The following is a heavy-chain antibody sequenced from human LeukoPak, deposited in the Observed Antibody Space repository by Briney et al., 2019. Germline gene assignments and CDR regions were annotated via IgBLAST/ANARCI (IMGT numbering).Heavy chain of an antibody. Sequence: TLRETLSLTCTVSGGSISSYYWSWIRQPPGKGLEWIGYIYTSGSTNYNPSLKSRVTISVDTSKNQFSLKLSSVTAADTAVYYCARQLDSSSSGWFDPWGQGTLVTVS. CDR3: ARQLDSSSSGWFDP. CDR1: GGSISSYY. J-gene: IGHJ5*02. CDR2: IYTSGST. V-gene: IGHV4-4*09. D-gene: IGHD6-6*01.